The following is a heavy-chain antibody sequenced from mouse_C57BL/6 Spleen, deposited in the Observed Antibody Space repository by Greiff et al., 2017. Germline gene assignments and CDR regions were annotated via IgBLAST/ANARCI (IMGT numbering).Heavy chain of an antibody. V-gene: IGHV1-82*01. Sequence: VQLQQSGPELVKPGASVKISCKASGYAFSSSWMNWVKQRPGKGLEWIGRIYPGDGDTNYNGKFKGKATLTADKSSSTAYMQLSSLTSDDSAVXFCAPTGTGYAMDYWGQGTSVTVSS. D-gene: IGHD4-1*02. CDR2: IYPGDGDT. CDR3: APTGTGYAMDY. J-gene: IGHJ4*01. CDR1: GYAFSSSW.